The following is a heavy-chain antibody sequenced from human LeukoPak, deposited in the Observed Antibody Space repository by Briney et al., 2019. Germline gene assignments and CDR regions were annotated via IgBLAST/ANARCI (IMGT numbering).Heavy chain of an antibody. D-gene: IGHD3-10*01. CDR1: GGSISSSNW. V-gene: IGHV4-4*02. J-gene: IGHJ4*02. CDR3: ARGSHYYGSGSYYPFDY. CDR2: MYHSGST. Sequence: SETLSLTCAVSGGSISSSNWWSWVRQPPGKGLEWIGEMYHSGSTNYNPSLKSRVTISVDTSKNQFSLKLSSVTAADTAVYYCARGSHYYGSGSYYPFDYWGQGTLVTVSS.